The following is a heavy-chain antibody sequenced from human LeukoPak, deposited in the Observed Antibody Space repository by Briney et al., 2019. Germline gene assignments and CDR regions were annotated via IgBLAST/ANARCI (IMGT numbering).Heavy chain of an antibody. D-gene: IGHD3-3*01. J-gene: IGHJ4*02. V-gene: IGHV4-59*08. CDR3: ARHGGSGSFDY. CDR1: GGSISTYY. CDR2: SYYSGTT. Sequence: KPSETLSLTCTVSGGSISTYYWSWLRQPPGEGLEWIGYSYYSGTTTPHPSLKSRVTISVDPSKNQFSLRLTSVTAADTAVYYCARHGGSGSFDYWGQGTLVTVSS.